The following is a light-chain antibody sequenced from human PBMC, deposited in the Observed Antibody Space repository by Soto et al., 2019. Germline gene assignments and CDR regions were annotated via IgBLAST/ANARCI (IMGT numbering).Light chain of an antibody. CDR2: VTS. CDR3: QQSYSIPPT. Sequence: DIQMTQSPSSLSASVGDRVTITCRASESISSSLNWYQQKQGKAPKXLIYVTSSLQSRVPSRFSGSGYGTELTITISRLQPEDFETYYCQQSYSIPPTFGQGTKVDIK. CDR1: ESISSS. J-gene: IGKJ1*01. V-gene: IGKV1-39*01.